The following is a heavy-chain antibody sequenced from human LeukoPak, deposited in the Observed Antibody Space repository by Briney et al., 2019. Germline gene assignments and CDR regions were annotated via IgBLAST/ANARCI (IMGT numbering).Heavy chain of an antibody. Sequence: GGSLRLSCAASGFTFSSYSMNWVRQAPGKGLEWVSSISSSSSYIYYADSVKGRFTISRDNAKNSLYLQMNSLRAEDTAVYYCARDSLLGVEVYYYYGMDVWGQGTTVTVSS. CDR1: GFTFSSYS. D-gene: IGHD2-15*01. J-gene: IGHJ6*02. V-gene: IGHV3-21*01. CDR2: ISSSSSYI. CDR3: ARDSLLGVEVYYYYGMDV.